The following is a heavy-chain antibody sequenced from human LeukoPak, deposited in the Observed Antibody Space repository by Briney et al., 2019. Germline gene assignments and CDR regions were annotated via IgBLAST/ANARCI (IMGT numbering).Heavy chain of an antibody. CDR1: GYTFTSYE. CDR3: ARGASRSFDY. V-gene: IGHV1-8*03. Sequence: PAASVKVSCKASGYTFTSYEIYWVRQATGQGLEWMGWMNPNSGNTGYAQKFQGRVTITRNTSIRTAYMELSSLRSEDTAVYYCARGASRSFDYWGQGTLVTVSS. CDR2: MNPNSGNT. J-gene: IGHJ4*02.